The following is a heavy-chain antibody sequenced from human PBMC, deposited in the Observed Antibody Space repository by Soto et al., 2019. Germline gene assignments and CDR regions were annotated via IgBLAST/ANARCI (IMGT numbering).Heavy chain of an antibody. CDR1: GGSISSSSYY. CDR2: IYYSGST. CDR3: ARHFTRGSGYDY. J-gene: IGHJ4*02. Sequence: SETLSLTCTVSGGSISSSSYYWGWIRQPPGKGLEWIGSIYYSGSTYYNPSLKSRVTISVDTSKNQFSLKLSSVTAADTAVYYCARHFTRGSGYDYWGQGTLVTVSS. D-gene: IGHD3-22*01. V-gene: IGHV4-39*01.